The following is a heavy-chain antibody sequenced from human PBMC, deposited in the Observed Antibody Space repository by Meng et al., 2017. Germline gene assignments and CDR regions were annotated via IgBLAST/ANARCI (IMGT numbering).Heavy chain of an antibody. V-gene: IGHV1-69*06. CDR1: GGTFSSYA. Sequence: SVKVSCKASGGTFSSYAISWVRQAPGQGLEWMGGIIPIFGTANYAQKFQGRVTITADKSTSTAYMELSSLRSEDTAVYYCARDPGEGYYDSSGYYGNWFAPWGQGNRVNVDS. CDR2: IIPIFGTA. J-gene: IGHJ5*02. CDR3: ARDPGEGYYDSSGYYGNWFAP. D-gene: IGHD3-22*01.